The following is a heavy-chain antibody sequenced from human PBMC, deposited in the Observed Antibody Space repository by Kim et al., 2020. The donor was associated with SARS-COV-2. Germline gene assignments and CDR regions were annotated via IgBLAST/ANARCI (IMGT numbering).Heavy chain of an antibody. CDR3: ARDAGQVGTASAEYFQH. Sequence: RGRFTISRDNAKNALYLQMDSLGAEDTAMYYCARDAGQVGTASAEYFQHWGQGTLVTVSS. D-gene: IGHD6-13*01. V-gene: IGHV3-11*06. J-gene: IGHJ1*01.